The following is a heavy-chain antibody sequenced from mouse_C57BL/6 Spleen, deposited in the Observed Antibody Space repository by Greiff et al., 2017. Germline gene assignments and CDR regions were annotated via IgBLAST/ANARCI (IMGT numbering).Heavy chain of an antibody. CDR2: ISDGGSYT. D-gene: IGHD2-2*01. V-gene: IGHV5-4*03. CDR3: ARVYGYDYAMDD. CDR1: GFTFSSYA. Sequence: EVKLMESGGGLVKPGGSLKLSCAASGFTFSSYAMSWVRQTPEKRLEWVATISDGGSYTYYPDNVKGRFTISRDNAKNNLYLQMSHLKSEDTAMYYCARVYGYDYAMDDWGQGTSVTVSS. J-gene: IGHJ4*01.